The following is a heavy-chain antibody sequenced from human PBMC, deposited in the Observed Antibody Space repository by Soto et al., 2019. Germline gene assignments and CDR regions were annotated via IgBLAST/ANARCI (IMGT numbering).Heavy chain of an antibody. V-gene: IGHV3-48*03. CDR1: GFTFSNFE. CDR2: INTAGSTK. D-gene: IGHD3-9*01. J-gene: IGHJ6*02. Sequence: GGSLRLSCAAYGFTFSNFEMHWVRQAPGKGLEWVSYINTAGSTKYYAESVKGRFTISRDNARNSLFLQMNSLRAEDTAVYYCARAECSSPDCLTAYYSYGLDVWGQGSTVTVSS. CDR3: ARAECSSPDCLTAYYSYGLDV.